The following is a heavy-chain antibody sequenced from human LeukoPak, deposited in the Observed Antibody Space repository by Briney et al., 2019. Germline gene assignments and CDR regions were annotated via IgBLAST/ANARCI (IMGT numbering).Heavy chain of an antibody. CDR2: INHSGST. V-gene: IGHV4-34*01. Sequence: SETLSLTCAVYGGSFSGYCWSWIRQPPGKGLEWIGEINHSGSTNYNPSLKSRVTISVDTSKNQFSLKLSSVTAADTAVYYCASLRVVPAAMGTFDYWGQGTLVTVSS. CDR1: GGSFSGYC. CDR3: ASLRVVPAAMGTFDY. D-gene: IGHD2-2*01. J-gene: IGHJ4*02.